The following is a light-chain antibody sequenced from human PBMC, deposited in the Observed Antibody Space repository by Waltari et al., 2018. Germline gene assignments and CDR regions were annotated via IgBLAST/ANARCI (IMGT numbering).Light chain of an antibody. CDR1: RRAVGAYHD. CDR2: GVS. Sequence: SALTQPPSASGPPGPSVTIPCPGPRRAVGAYHDVSWYQHPPGKAPKLVIYGVSKWPSGVPDRFSGSKSGNTASLTVSGLQAEDEADYYCSSYGGRNNLVFGGGTKLTVL. J-gene: IGLJ2*01. V-gene: IGLV2-8*01. CDR3: SSYGGRNNLV.